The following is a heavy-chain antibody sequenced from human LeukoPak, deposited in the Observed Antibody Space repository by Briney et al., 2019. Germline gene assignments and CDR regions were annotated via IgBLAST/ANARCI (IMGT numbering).Heavy chain of an antibody. D-gene: IGHD3-3*01. V-gene: IGHV3-21*01. CDR1: GFIFSNYN. CDR2: ISSSSSYM. Sequence: GGSLRLSCAGSGFIFSNYNMNWVRQAPGKGLEWVSSISSSSSYMYYADSVKGRFSISRDNAKKSTYLQMNSLRAEDTAVYYCARHYDFSSGSFGYWGQGTLVTVSS. CDR3: ARHYDFSSGSFGY. J-gene: IGHJ4*02.